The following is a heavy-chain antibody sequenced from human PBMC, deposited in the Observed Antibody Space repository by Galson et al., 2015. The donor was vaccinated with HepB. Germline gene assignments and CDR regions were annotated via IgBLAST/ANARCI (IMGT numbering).Heavy chain of an antibody. V-gene: IGHV4-61*01. J-gene: IGHJ4*02. CDR3: ARGVGSGSYSRDDFDY. CDR1: GGSVSSGSYY. Sequence: SETLSLTCTVYGGSVSSGSYYWSWIRQPPGKGLEGIGYIYYSGSTNYNSSLKSRVTISVDTSKNQFSLKLSSVTAADTAVYYWARGVGSGSYSRDDFDYWGQGTLVTVSS. CDR2: IYYSGST. D-gene: IGHD1-26*01.